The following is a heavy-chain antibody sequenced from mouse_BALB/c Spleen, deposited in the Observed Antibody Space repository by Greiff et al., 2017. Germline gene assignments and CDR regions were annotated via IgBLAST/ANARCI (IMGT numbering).Heavy chain of an antibody. D-gene: IGHD1-3*01. CDR1: GYTFTSYW. CDR3: TRGDYKEEDAMDY. J-gene: IGHJ4*01. Sequence: EVQLQQSGTVLARPGASVKMSCKASGYTFTSYWMYWVNQRPGQGLEWIGAIYPGNSDTSYNQKFKGKAKLTAVTSTSTAYMELSSLTNEDSAVYYCTRGDYKEEDAMDYWGQGTSVTVSA. V-gene: IGHV1-5*01. CDR2: IYPGNSDT.